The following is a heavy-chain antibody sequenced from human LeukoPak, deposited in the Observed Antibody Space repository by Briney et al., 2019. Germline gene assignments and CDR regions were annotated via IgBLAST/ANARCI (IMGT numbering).Heavy chain of an antibody. D-gene: IGHD4-11*01. V-gene: IGHV1-18*01. CDR3: ARDGYSNYFDP. Sequence: ASVKVSRKASGYTFTSYGISWVRQAPGQGLEWMGWISAYNGNTNNAPNLQGRVTMTTEPSTTTASRGLRSLQSHCTAVYYWARDGYSNYFDPWGQGTLVTVSS. J-gene: IGHJ5*02. CDR2: ISAYNGNT. CDR1: GYTFTSYG.